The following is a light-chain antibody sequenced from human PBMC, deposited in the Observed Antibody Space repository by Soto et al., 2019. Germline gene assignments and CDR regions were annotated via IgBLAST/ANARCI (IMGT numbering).Light chain of an antibody. J-gene: IGLJ1*01. CDR2: ANR. Sequence: QAVVTQPPSVSGAPGQRVTISCTGSSSNSGAGYDVHWYQQLPGAAPKLLIYANRNRPSGVPDRFSGSKSGTSASLAITGLQAEDEADYYCQSYDSSLSAWVFGTGTKLTVL. V-gene: IGLV1-40*01. CDR3: QSYDSSLSAWV. CDR1: SSNSGAGYD.